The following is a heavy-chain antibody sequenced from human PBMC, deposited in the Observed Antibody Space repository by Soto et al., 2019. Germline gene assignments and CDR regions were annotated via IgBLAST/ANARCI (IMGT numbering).Heavy chain of an antibody. J-gene: IGHJ4*02. Sequence: GSLILYSESAGFNFSRYGMHWVRQAPGKGLEWVAVTSHDGGIKYYADSVKGRFTISRDNSKNTLFLQMNSLRAEDTAAYYCAKSGVISSFEYWGQGTLVTVSS. CDR2: TSHDGGIK. CDR3: AKSGVISSFEY. CDR1: GFNFSRYG. V-gene: IGHV3-30*18. D-gene: IGHD1-26*01.